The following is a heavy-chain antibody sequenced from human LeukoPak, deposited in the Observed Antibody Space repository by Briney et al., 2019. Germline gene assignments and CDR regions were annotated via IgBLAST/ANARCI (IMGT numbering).Heavy chain of an antibody. V-gene: IGHV4-39*01. CDR3: ARQMYGLLYPDF. J-gene: IGHJ4*02. Sequence: PSETLSLTCTISGVSFNNSDYYWGWVRQPPGKGLEWLATMYYSGSTYYNPSLRSRLTLSADTSKNQITLKLSSVTAADTAVYYCARQMYGLLYPDFWGQGTLVAVSS. D-gene: IGHD4-17*01. CDR1: GVSFNNSDYY. CDR2: MYYSGST.